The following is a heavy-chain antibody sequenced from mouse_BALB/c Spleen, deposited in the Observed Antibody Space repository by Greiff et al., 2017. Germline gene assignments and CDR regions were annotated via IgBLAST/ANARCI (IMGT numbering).Heavy chain of an antibody. CDR3: ARDGYP. D-gene: IGHD2-3*01. Sequence: DVMLVESGGGLVQPGGSRKLSCAASGFTFSSFGMHWVRQAPEKGLEWVAYISSGSSTIYYADTVKGRFTISRDNPKNTLFLQLTSLRSEDTAMYYCARDGYPWGQGTSVTVSS. CDR2: ISSGSSTI. CDR1: GFTFSSFG. V-gene: IGHV5-17*02. J-gene: IGHJ4*01.